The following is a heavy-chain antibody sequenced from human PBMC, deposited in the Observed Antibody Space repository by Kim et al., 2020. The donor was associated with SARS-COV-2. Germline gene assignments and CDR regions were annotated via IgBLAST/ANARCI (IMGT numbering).Heavy chain of an antibody. V-gene: IGHV7-4-1*02. CDR3: ARVIWGSYRYTDS. CDR1: GYTFTNYA. CDR2: INTDTGNP. Sequence: ASVKVSCKASGYTFTNYAISWVRQAPGQGLEWMGWINTDTGNPTYAQAFTGRFVFSVDTSVSTTYLHISSLKADDTALYYCARVIWGSYRYTDSWGQGTL. J-gene: IGHJ4*02. D-gene: IGHD3-16*02.